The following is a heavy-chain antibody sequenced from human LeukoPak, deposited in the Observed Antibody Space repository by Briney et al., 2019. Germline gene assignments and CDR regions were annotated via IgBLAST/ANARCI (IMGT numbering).Heavy chain of an antibody. J-gene: IGHJ4*02. Sequence: PGGSLRLSCAASGFTFSSYSMNWVRQAPGKGLEWVSYISSSSSTIYNADSVKGRFTISRDNAKNSLYLQMNSLRAEDTAVYYCARGGLTVTTDAEAYWGREPWSPSPQ. CDR2: ISSSSSTI. CDR1: GFTFSSYS. D-gene: IGHD4-17*01. CDR3: ARGGLTVTTDAEAY. V-gene: IGHV3-48*01.